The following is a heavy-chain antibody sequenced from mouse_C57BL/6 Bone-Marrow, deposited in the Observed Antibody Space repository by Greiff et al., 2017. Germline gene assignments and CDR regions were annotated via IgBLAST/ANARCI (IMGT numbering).Heavy chain of an antibody. Sequence: QVQLQQPGAELVKPGASVKLSCKASGYTFTSYWMQWVKQRPGQGLEWIGEIDPSDSYTNYNQKFKGKATLTVETSASTAYMQLSSLTSEDSAVYYCARRGYYYGSSYYWGQGTTLTVSS. CDR3: ARRGYYYGSSYY. D-gene: IGHD1-1*01. CDR1: GYTFTSYW. CDR2: IDPSDSYT. V-gene: IGHV1-50*01. J-gene: IGHJ2*01.